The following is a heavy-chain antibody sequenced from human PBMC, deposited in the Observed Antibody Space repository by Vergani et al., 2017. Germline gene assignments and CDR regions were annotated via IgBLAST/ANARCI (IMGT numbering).Heavy chain of an antibody. D-gene: IGHD3-10*01. CDR3: ARRTTMVRGVLEIARYYFDD. Sequence: QLQLQESGPGLVKPSETLSLTCTVSGGSISSSSYYWGWIRQPPGKGLEWIGSIYYSGSAYYNPSLKSRVTISVYTSKKQFSLKLSSVTAAGTAVYYCARRTTMVRGVLEIARYYFDDWGQGTLVTVSS. CDR2: IYYSGSA. CDR1: GGSISSSSYY. V-gene: IGHV4-39*01. J-gene: IGHJ4*02.